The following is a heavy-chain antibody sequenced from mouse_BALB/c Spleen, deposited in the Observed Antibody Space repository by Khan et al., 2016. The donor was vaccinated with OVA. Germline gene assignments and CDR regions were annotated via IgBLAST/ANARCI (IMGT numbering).Heavy chain of an antibody. V-gene: IGHV9-3-1*01. Sequence: QIQLVQSGPELKKPGETVKISCKASGYTFTKFGMNWVKQAPGKGLEWMGWINTYTGEPTYADDFKGRFAFSMDTSASTVYLQIYNPKHEDTAIYCGAKPPYFCYAMAYWGQGTSVTVSS. J-gene: IGHJ4*01. CDR3: AKPPYFCYAMAY. CDR1: GYTFTKFG. CDR2: INTYTGEP. D-gene: IGHD1-1*01.